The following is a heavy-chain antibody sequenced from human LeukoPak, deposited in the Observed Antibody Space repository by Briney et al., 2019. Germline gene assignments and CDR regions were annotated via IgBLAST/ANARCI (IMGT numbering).Heavy chain of an antibody. CDR1: GFTFSSYG. CDR3: ARSFSPHNTAMVRLDY. V-gene: IGHV3-30*03. Sequence: GGSLRLSCAASGFTFSSYGMHWVRQAPGKGLEWVAVISYDASNKYYADSVKGRFTIPRDNSKNTLYLQMNSLRAEDTAVYYCARSFSPHNTAMVRLDYWGQGTLVTVSS. CDR2: ISYDASNK. D-gene: IGHD5-18*01. J-gene: IGHJ4*02.